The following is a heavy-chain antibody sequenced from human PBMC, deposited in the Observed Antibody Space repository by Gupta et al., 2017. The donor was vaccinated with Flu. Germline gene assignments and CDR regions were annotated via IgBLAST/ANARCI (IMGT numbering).Heavy chain of an antibody. D-gene: IGHD3-10*01. J-gene: IGHJ6*02. CDR1: GFTFSRYW. Sequence: EVQLVESGGGLVQPGGSLRLSCAASGFTFSRYWMSWVRQAPGKGLEWVANIKQDGSEKYYVDSVKGRFTISRDNAKNSLYLQMNSLRAEDTAVYYCARSRVGSITMVRGVMSHLGYYYGMDVWGQGTTVTVSS. CDR2: IKQDGSEK. V-gene: IGHV3-7*01. CDR3: ARSRVGSITMVRGVMSHLGYYYGMDV.